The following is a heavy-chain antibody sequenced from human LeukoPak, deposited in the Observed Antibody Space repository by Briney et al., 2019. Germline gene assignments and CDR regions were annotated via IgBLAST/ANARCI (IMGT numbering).Heavy chain of an antibody. CDR3: ARDQGSLTRSWYTGY. CDR1: GYTFTGYH. D-gene: IGHD6-13*01. Sequence: GASVKVSCKASGYTFTGYHIHWARQAPGQGLEWMGRINPYSGDTNFAQKFQGRVTMTRDTSITTAYMDLSSLTLDDTAVYFCARDQGSLTRSWYTGYWGQGTQVTVSS. V-gene: IGHV1-2*06. CDR2: INPYSGDT. J-gene: IGHJ4*02.